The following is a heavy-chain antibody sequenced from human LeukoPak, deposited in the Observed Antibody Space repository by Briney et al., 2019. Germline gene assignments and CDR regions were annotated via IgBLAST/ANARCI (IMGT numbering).Heavy chain of an antibody. CDR2: IDYRGGSS. V-gene: IGHV3-23*01. CDR1: GFTLSSYE. D-gene: IGHD6-19*01. CDR3: ATNSGWYGVS. J-gene: IGHJ4*02. Sequence: GGSLRLSCTVSGFTLSSYEMSWIRQAPGKGLEWVSSIDYRGGSSYYADSVKGRFTISREDSKNTLYLQLNSLRAEDTALYYCATNSGWYGVSWGQGTLVTVSS.